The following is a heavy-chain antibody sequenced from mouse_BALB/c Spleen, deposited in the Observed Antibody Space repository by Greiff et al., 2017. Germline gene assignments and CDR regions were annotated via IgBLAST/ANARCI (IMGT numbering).Heavy chain of an antibody. CDR2: IDPANGNT. J-gene: IGHJ3*01. Sequence: VQLKESGAELVKPGASVKLSCTASGFNIKDTYMHWVKQRPEQGLEWIGRIDPANGNTKYDPKFQGKATITADTSSNTAYLQLSSLTSEDTAVYYCASYDGIVFAYWGQGTLVTVSA. V-gene: IGHV14-3*02. D-gene: IGHD2-12*01. CDR3: ASYDGIVFAY. CDR1: GFNIKDTY.